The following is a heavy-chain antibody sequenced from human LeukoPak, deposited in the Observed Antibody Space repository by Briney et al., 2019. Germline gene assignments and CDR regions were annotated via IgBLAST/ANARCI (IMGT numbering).Heavy chain of an antibody. CDR3: ARVPVATRLYYFDY. Sequence: GGSLRLSCAASGFTFDDYGMSWVRQAPGKGLEWVSGINWNGGSTGYADSVKGRFTISRDNAKNSLYLQMNSLRAEDTALYHCARVPVATRLYYFDYWGQGTLVTVSS. V-gene: IGHV3-20*01. D-gene: IGHD2-15*01. CDR1: GFTFDDYG. CDR2: INWNGGST. J-gene: IGHJ4*02.